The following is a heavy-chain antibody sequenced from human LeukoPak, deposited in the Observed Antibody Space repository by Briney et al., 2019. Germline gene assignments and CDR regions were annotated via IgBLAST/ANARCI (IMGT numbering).Heavy chain of an antibody. CDR2: IYYSGST. V-gene: IGHV4-31*03. J-gene: IGHJ4*02. D-gene: IGHD6-13*01. CDR1: GGSISSGGYY. CDR3: ASGGNSSSWYLYDY. Sequence: TQTLSLTCTVSGGSISSGGYYWSWIRQHPGKGLEWIGYIYYSGSTYYNPSLKSRVTISVDTSKNQFSLKLSSVTAADTAVYYCASGGNSSSWYLYDYWGQGTLVTVSS.